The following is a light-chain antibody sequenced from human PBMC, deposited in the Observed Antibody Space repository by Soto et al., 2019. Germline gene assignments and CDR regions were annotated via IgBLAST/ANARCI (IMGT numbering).Light chain of an antibody. Sequence: RMTLSHSTLSASLGDRVTITCRSSQSISSWLAWYQQKPGKAPKLLIYDASSLESGVPSRFSGSGSGTEFTLTISSLQPDDFATYYCQQYNSYWTFGQGTKVDI. CDR2: DAS. V-gene: IGKV1-5*01. J-gene: IGKJ1*01. CDR3: QQYNSYWT. CDR1: QSISSW.